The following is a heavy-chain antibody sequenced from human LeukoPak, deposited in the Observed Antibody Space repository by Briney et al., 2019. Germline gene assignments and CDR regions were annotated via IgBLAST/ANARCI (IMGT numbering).Heavy chain of an antibody. CDR3: ARSSLVVVVAATPRFDY. V-gene: IGHV4-34*01. J-gene: IGHJ4*02. CDR2: INHSGST. D-gene: IGHD2-15*01. Sequence: SETLSLTCAVYGGSFSGYYWSWIRQPPGKGLEWIGEINHSGSTNYNPSLKSRVTISVDTSKNQFSLRLSSVTAADTAVYYCARSSLVVVVAATPRFDYWGQGTLVTVCS. CDR1: GGSFSGYY.